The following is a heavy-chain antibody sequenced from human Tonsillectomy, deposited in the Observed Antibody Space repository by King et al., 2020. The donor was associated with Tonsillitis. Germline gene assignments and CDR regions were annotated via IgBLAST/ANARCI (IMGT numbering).Heavy chain of an antibody. CDR3: GGGGDMVRGVRGPDY. CDR2: IYYSGNT. J-gene: IGHJ4*02. D-gene: IGHD3-10*01. CDR1: HGSISSSSYY. Sequence: QLQESGPGLVKPSETLSLTCTVSHGSISSSSYYWGWIRQPPGKGLEWIGNIYYSGNTYYNPSLKSRVTISVDTSKNQFSLKLTSVTAADTAVYYCGGGGDMVRGVRGPDYWGQGTLVTVSS. V-gene: IGHV4-39*01.